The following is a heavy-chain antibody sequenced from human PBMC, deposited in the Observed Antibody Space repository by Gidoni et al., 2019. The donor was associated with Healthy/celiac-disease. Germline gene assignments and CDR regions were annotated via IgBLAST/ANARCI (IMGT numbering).Heavy chain of an antibody. Sequence: EVQLVESGGGLVQPGGSLRLSCSASGFTFSSYAMHWVRQAPGKGLEYVSAISSNGGSTYYADSVKGRFTISRDNSKNTLYLQMSSLRAEDTAVYYCVKNWGLGATTDYYYYGMDVWGQGTTVTVSS. J-gene: IGHJ6*02. D-gene: IGHD1-26*01. CDR1: GFTFSSYA. CDR3: VKNWGLGATTDYYYYGMDV. V-gene: IGHV3-64D*06. CDR2: ISSNGGST.